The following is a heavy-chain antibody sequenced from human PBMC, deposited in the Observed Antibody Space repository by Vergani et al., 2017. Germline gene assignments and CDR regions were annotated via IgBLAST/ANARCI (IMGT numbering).Heavy chain of an antibody. CDR3: ARDLAAAGIFDY. D-gene: IGHD6-13*01. CDR1: GFTFSSYG. J-gene: IGHJ4*02. CDR2: IWYDGSNK. V-gene: IGHV3-33*01. Sequence: QVQLVESGGGVVQPGRSLKLSCAASGFTFSSYGMHWVRQAPGKGLEGVAVIWYDGSNKYYADSVKGRFTISRDNSKNTLYLQMNSLRAEDTAVYYCARDLAAAGIFDYWGQGTLVTVSS.